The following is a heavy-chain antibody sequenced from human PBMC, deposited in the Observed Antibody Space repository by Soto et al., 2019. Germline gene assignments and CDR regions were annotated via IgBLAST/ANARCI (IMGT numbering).Heavy chain of an antibody. V-gene: IGHV5-51*01. CDR1: GYIFTSYW. D-gene: IGHD2-15*01. J-gene: IGHJ3*02. Sequence: SGESLKISCKCSGYIFTSYWIGWVRQMPGKGLEWMGIIYPGDPDTRYSPSFQGQVTISADKSISTAYLQWSSLKASDTAMYYCARRMVVRRGDAFDIWGQGTMVTVSS. CDR2: IYPGDPDT. CDR3: ARRMVVRRGDAFDI.